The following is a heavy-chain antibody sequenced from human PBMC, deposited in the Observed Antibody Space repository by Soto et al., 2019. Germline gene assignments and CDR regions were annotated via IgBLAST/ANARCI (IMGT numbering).Heavy chain of an antibody. CDR1: GGSISSGAYY. CDR3: ARGTVGYFDY. D-gene: IGHD1-26*01. V-gene: IGHV4-30-4*08. CDR2: IYYSGST. J-gene: IGHJ4*02. Sequence: QVQLQESGPGLVKPSQTLSLTCTVSGGSISSGAYYWSWIRQHPGKGLDWIGCIYYSGSTYYNPSLKSRVTISVDRSKNQFSLKLSSVTAADTAVYYCARGTVGYFDYWGQGTLVTVSS.